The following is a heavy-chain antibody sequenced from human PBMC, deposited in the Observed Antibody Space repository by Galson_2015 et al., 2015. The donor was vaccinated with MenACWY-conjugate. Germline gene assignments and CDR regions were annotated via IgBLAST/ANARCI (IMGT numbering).Heavy chain of an antibody. CDR2: VYRNGNT. CDR1: GGSISPSYYY. V-gene: IGHV4-39*07. Sequence: ETLSLTCTVPGGSISPSYYYWAWIRQPPGRGLGWIGVVYRNGNTYYNPSLKGRVTISVDTSKNQFSLELASVTAADTAVYYCARDEGHCTSSSCYDGVFSIGGFHEYWGQGTLVSVSS. J-gene: IGHJ4*02. D-gene: IGHD2-2*01. CDR3: ARDEGHCTSSSCYDGVFSIGGFHEY.